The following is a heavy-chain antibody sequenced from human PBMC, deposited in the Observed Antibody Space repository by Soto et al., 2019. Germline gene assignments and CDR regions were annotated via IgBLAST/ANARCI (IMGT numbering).Heavy chain of an antibody. CDR2: INPSGGST. Sequence: QVQLVQSGAEVKKPGASVKVSCKASGYTFTSYYMHWVRQAPGQGLEWMGIINPSGGSTSYAQKFKGRVTMTRDTSTSTVYMELSSLRSEDTAVYYCARDGRSTVTYYDSSGYYSGWGQGTLVTVSS. J-gene: IGHJ4*02. V-gene: IGHV1-46*01. D-gene: IGHD3-22*01. CDR3: ARDGRSTVTYYDSSGYYSG. CDR1: GYTFTSYY.